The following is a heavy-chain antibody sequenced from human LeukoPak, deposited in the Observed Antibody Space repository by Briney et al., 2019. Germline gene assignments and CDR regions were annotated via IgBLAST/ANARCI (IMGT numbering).Heavy chain of an antibody. Sequence: SVKVSCKASGGTFSSYAISWVRQAPGQGLEWMGRIIPILGIANYAQEFQGRVTITADKSTSTAYMELSSLRSEDTAVYYCASSWELLPLDSNWFDPWGQGTLVTVSS. D-gene: IGHD1-26*01. CDR2: IIPILGIA. V-gene: IGHV1-69*04. J-gene: IGHJ5*02. CDR1: GGTFSSYA. CDR3: ASSWELLPLDSNWFDP.